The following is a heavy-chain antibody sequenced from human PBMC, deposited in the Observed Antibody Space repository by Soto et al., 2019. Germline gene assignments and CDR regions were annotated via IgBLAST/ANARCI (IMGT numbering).Heavy chain of an antibody. CDR1: GVSISSNNW. D-gene: IGHD3-22*01. CDR3: ARSKESDYYDSSGYFYY. J-gene: IGHJ4*02. CDR2: IYHSGST. V-gene: IGHV4-4*02. Sequence: PSKTLSLTCAVSGVSISSNNWWSWVRQPPGKGLEWIGEIYHSGSTNYNPSLKSRVTISVDKSKNQFSLKLNSVTAAGTAIYYCARSKESDYYDSSGYFYYWGQGTLVTVSP.